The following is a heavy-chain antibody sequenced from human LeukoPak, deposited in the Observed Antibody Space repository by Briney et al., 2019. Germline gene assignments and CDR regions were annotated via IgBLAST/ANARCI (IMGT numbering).Heavy chain of an antibody. CDR3: VSSYGGYVLDY. CDR1: GGSISSYS. V-gene: IGHV4-59*01. D-gene: IGHD5-12*01. J-gene: IGHJ4*02. Sequence: SETLSLTCTVSGGSISSYSWNWIRQSPGKGLEIGRVYHSRSINYNPSLKSRVTISVDTSKNQFSLNLSSVTAADTAVYYCVSSYGGYVLDYWGQGTLVIVSS. CDR2: VYHSRSI.